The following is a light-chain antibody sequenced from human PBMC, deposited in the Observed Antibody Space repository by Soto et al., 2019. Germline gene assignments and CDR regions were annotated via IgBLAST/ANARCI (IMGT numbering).Light chain of an antibody. J-gene: IGLJ1*01. Sequence: QSALTQPASVSGSPGQSITISCTGTTSDVGRYNYVSWYQQHPGKAPKLIIYDVSNRPSGVSNRFSGSKSVNTASLTISGLQAEDEADYYCNSYTSSSTYGFGTGTKLTVL. CDR1: TSDVGRYNY. V-gene: IGLV2-14*01. CDR3: NSYTSSSTYG. CDR2: DVS.